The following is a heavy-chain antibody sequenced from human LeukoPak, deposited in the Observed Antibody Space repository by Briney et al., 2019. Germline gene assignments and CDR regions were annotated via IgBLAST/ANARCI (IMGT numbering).Heavy chain of an antibody. CDR3: ARQGSGWSFLPHYFDY. CDR2: FYYSGST. J-gene: IGHJ4*02. Sequence: PSETLSLTCTVSGGSISSYYWNWIRQPPGRGLEWIGYFYYSGSTNFNPSLKSRVTTLVDTSKNQFSLRLSSVTAADTAVYYCARQGSGWSFLPHYFDYWGQGTLVTVSS. V-gene: IGHV4-59*08. D-gene: IGHD6-19*01. CDR1: GGSISSYY.